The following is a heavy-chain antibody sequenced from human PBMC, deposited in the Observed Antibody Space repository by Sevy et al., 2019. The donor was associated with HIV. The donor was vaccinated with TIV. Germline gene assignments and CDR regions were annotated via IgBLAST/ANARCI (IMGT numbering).Heavy chain of an antibody. J-gene: IGHJ3*02. Sequence: GGSLRLSCAASGFTFSSYSMNWVRQAPGKGLEWFSSISSSSSYIYYADSVKGRFTISRDNAKNSLYLQMNSLRAEDTAVYYCARVVAVAGCDAFDIWGQGTMVTVSS. CDR2: ISSSSSYI. D-gene: IGHD6-19*01. V-gene: IGHV3-21*01. CDR1: GFTFSSYS. CDR3: ARVVAVAGCDAFDI.